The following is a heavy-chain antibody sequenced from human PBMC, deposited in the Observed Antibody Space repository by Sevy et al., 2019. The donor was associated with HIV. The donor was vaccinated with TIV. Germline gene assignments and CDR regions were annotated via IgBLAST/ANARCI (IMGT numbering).Heavy chain of an antibody. J-gene: IGHJ4*02. D-gene: IGHD6-19*01. CDR3: ARYRVAGNFDY. V-gene: IGHV4-34*01. CDR1: GGSFSGYY. Sequence: SETLSLTCAVYGGSFSGYYWNWIRQPPGKGLEWIGEINHSGSTNYNPSLKSRVTISVDTSKNQFSPKLSSVTAADTAVYYCARYRVAGNFDYWGQGTLVTVSS. CDR2: INHSGST.